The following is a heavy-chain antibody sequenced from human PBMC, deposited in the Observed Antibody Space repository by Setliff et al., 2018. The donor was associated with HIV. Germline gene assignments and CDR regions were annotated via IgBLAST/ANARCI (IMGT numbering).Heavy chain of an antibody. CDR3: ARGSSGFRSGSYYNTFIDY. CDR1: GYTFTSYA. V-gene: IGHV1-3*01. J-gene: IGHJ4*02. CDR2: INAGNGNT. Sequence: ASVKVSCKASGYTFTSYAMHWVRQAPGQRLEWMGWINAGNGNTKYSQKFQGRVTITRDTSASTAYMELSSLRSEDTAVYYCARGSSGFRSGSYYNTFIDYRGQGTLVTVSS. D-gene: IGHD3-10*01.